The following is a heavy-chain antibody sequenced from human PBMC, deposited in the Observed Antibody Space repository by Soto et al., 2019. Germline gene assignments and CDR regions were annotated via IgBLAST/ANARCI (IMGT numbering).Heavy chain of an antibody. V-gene: IGHV3-15*01. Sequence: EVQLVESGGGLVKPGGSLRLSCAASGFTFSNAWMSWVRQAPGKGLEWVGRIKSKTDGGTTDYAAPVKGRFTISRDDSKNTLYLQMNSLKTEDTAVYCCTTDSLVLRFLVRVFDPWGQGTLVTVSS. CDR1: GFTFSNAW. CDR3: TTDSLVLRFLVRVFDP. D-gene: IGHD3-3*01. CDR2: IKSKTDGGTT. J-gene: IGHJ5*02.